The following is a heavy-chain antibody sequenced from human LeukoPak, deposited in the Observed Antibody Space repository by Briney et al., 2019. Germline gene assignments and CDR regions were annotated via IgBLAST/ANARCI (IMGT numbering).Heavy chain of an antibody. CDR3: ARGPWIIGDFSFDY. Sequence: PSETLSLTCSVSGVAISSSYWSWIRQPPGKGLEWIGYIYYSGSTSYHPSLKSRVTISIETSMNQFSLKLTSVTAADTAVYYCARGPWIIGDFSFDYLGQGTLVTVSS. CDR2: IYYSGST. CDR1: GVAISSSY. J-gene: IGHJ4*02. V-gene: IGHV4-59*01. D-gene: IGHD2-21*02.